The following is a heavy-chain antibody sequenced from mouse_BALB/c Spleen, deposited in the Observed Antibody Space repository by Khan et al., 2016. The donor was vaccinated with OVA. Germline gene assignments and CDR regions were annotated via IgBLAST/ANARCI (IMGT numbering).Heavy chain of an antibody. J-gene: IGHJ3*01. Sequence: EVQLQQSRPELVKPGASMKISCKASGYSFTDYTMNWVKQSHGKNLEWIGLINPYNGFTTYNQKFKGKATLTVHKSSSTAYMELLSLTSEDSAVYYCARGNDYGSISGFAYWGRGTLVTVST. CDR2: INPYNGFT. CDR3: ARGNDYGSISGFAY. CDR1: GYSFTDYT. D-gene: IGHD1-1*01. V-gene: IGHV1-26*01.